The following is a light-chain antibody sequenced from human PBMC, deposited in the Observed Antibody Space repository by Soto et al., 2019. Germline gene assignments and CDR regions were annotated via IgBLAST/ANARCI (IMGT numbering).Light chain of an antibody. V-gene: IGLV2-14*01. CDR2: EVS. Sequence: QSVLTQPASVSGSPGQSITISCTGTSSDVGGYNYVSWYQQHPAKAPKLMIYEVSNRPSGVSHRFSGSKSGNTASLTISGLQAEEEADYYCFSYTTSSTLVFGGGPKLTVL. CDR1: SSDVGGYNY. CDR3: FSYTTSSTLV. J-gene: IGLJ3*02.